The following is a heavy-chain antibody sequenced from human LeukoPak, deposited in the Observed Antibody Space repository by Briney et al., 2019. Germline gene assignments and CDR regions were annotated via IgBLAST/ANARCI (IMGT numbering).Heavy chain of an antibody. CDR1: GYTFTGYY. D-gene: IGHD1-26*01. CDR3: ARVGIVGANAYFDY. Sequence: ASVKVSCKASGYTFTGYYMHSVRQAPGQGLEWMGWINPNSGGTNYAQKFQGRVTMTRDTSISTAYMELSRLRSDDTAVYYCARVGIVGANAYFDYWGQGTLVTVSS. CDR2: INPNSGGT. J-gene: IGHJ4*02. V-gene: IGHV1-2*02.